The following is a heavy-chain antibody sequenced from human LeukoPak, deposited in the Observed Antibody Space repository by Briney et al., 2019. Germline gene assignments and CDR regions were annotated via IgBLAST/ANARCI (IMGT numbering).Heavy chain of an antibody. V-gene: IGHV4-4*07. CDR2: IHSSGAT. D-gene: IGHD4-17*01. CDR1: VVSMNYFF. J-gene: IGHJ3*01. CDR3: ARVPPDYNDLHDALDL. Sequence: PSETLSLTCTVSVVSMNYFFWNWIRQPAREGLQWIGRIHSSGATNYNPSLTSRVTMPIDMSKNQLSPRLPSVTAADTAVYYCARVPPDYNDLHDALDLWGQGTVVTVSS.